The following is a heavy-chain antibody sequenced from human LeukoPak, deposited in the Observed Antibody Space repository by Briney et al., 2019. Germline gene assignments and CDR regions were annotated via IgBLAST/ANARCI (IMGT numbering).Heavy chain of an antibody. CDR3: AKNAGYSYGLYYFDY. CDR2: IISSGDVT. J-gene: IGHJ4*02. D-gene: IGHD5-18*01. V-gene: IGHV3-23*01. Sequence: WVRPAPGKGLEWVSSIISSGDVTYYADSLKGRFTISRDNSKNMVYLQMDSLGAEDSAVYYCAKNAGYSYGLYYFDYWGQGTLVTVSS.